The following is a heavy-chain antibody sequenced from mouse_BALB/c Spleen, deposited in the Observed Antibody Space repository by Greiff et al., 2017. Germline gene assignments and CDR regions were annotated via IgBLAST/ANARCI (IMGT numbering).Heavy chain of an antibody. CDR1: GFTFSSFG. D-gene: IGHD1-1*01. V-gene: IGHV5-17*02. CDR3: ARYGSSAMDY. CDR2: ISSGSSTI. J-gene: IGHJ4*01. Sequence: EVKVVESGGGLVQPGGSRKLSCAASGFTFSSFGMHWVRQAPEKGLEWVAYISSGSSTINYADTVKGRFTISRDNPKNTLFLQMTSLRSEDTAMYYCARYGSSAMDYWGQGTSVTVSS.